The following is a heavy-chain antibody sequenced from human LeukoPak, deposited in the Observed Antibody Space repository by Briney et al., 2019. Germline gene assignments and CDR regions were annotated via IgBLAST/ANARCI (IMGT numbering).Heavy chain of an antibody. CDR1: GGSISSYY. CDR2: IYYSGST. V-gene: IGHV4-59*08. D-gene: IGHD6-13*01. Sequence: NPSETLSLTCTVSGGSISSYYWSWIRQPPGKGLEWIGYIYYSGSTNYNPSLKSRVTISVDTSKNQFSLKLSSVTAADTAVYYCARSAGSRGDNWFDPWGQGTLVTVSS. J-gene: IGHJ5*02. CDR3: ARSAGSRGDNWFDP.